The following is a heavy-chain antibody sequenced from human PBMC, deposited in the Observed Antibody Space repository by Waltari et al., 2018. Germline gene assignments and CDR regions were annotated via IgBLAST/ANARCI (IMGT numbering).Heavy chain of an antibody. J-gene: IGHJ4*02. D-gene: IGHD1-26*01. CDR1: GDSVSSNSVT. Sequence: QVHLQQSGPGLVKPSQTLSLTCAISGDSVSSNSVTWNWTRQSPSRGLEWLGRTYYRSKWNNDYAVSVKSRITINPDTSRNQFSLQLNPVTPEDTAVYYCARASESSGTYSKVDYWGQGTLVTVSS. V-gene: IGHV6-1*01. CDR2: TYYRSKWNN. CDR3: ARASESSGTYSKVDY.